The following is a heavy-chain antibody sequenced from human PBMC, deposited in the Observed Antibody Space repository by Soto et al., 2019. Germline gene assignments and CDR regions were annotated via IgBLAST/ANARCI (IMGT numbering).Heavy chain of an antibody. V-gene: IGHV4-34*01. J-gene: IGHJ5*02. Sequence: SETLSLTCAVYGGSFSGYYWSWIRQPPGKGLEWIGEINHSGSTNYNPSLKSRVTISVDTSKNQFSLKLSSVTAADTAVYYCARSPQLNYDFWSGYPNWFDPWGQGTLFTVSS. CDR3: ARSPQLNYDFWSGYPNWFDP. CDR1: GGSFSGYY. CDR2: INHSGST. D-gene: IGHD3-3*01.